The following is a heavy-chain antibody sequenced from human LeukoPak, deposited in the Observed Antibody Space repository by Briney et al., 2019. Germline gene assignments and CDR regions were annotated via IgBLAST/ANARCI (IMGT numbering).Heavy chain of an antibody. D-gene: IGHD4-11*01. CDR3: ARVTSLTTLTAFDI. V-gene: IGHV1-18*01. CDR1: GYNLTTYS. J-gene: IGHJ3*02. Sequence: ASVKVSCKASGYNLTTYSANWVRQAPGQGLEWMGWVSVYHGTTNYARKVQGRVTMTTDTSTNTAYLELRSLRSDDTAVYYCARVTSLTTLTAFDIWGQGTMVTVSS. CDR2: VSVYHGTT.